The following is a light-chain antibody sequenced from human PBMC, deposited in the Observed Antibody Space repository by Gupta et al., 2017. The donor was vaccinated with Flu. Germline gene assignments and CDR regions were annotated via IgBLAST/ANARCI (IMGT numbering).Light chain of an antibody. CDR1: SSDVGGYNY. Sequence: QSALTQPASVSGSPGHSITISCTRTSSDVGGYNYVSWYQQHPGKAPKLMIYEVSNRPSGVSNRFSGSKSGNTASLTIAGLQAEDEADYYCRYSKVFGGGTKLTVL. CDR2: EVS. CDR3: RYSKV. J-gene: IGLJ3*02. V-gene: IGLV2-14*01.